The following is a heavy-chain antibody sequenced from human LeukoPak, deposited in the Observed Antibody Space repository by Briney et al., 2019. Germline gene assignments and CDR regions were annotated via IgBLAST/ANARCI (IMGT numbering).Heavy chain of an antibody. V-gene: IGHV1-69*02. CDR3: ARAYDSSGYYDAFDI. Sequence: SVKVSCKASGGTFSSYTLSWERQAPGQGLEWMGRIIPILGIVNYAQQFQGRVTIIADKSTNTAYMELSSLRSEDTAVYYCARAYDSSGYYDAFDIWGQGTMVTVSS. CDR2: IIPILGIV. CDR1: GGTFSSYT. D-gene: IGHD3-22*01. J-gene: IGHJ3*02.